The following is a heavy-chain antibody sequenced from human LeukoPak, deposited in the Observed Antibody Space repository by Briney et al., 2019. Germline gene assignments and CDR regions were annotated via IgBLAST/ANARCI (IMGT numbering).Heavy chain of an antibody. CDR1: GFTFSSYG. Sequence: GGSLRLSCAASGFTFSSYGMHWVRQAPGKGLEWVAFIRYDGSNKYCADSVKGRFTISRDNSKNTLYLQMNSLRAEDTAVYYCARGADDFWSGYSTELDYWGQGTLVTVSS. V-gene: IGHV3-30*02. D-gene: IGHD3-3*01. J-gene: IGHJ4*02. CDR2: IRYDGSNK. CDR3: ARGADDFWSGYSTELDY.